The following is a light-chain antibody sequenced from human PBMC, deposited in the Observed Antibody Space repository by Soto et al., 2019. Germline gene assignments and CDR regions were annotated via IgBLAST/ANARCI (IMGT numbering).Light chain of an antibody. J-gene: IGKJ4*01. CDR3: QQYSSYSLT. Sequence: DIQMTQSPSSLCASVGDRVTISSRASQSVSARLAWYQQKPGKAPKLLISDASSLKSGVPSRFSGSGYGTEFTLTISSLQPEDFATYYCQQYSSYSLTFGGGNKL. V-gene: IGKV1-5*01. CDR2: DAS. CDR1: QSVSAR.